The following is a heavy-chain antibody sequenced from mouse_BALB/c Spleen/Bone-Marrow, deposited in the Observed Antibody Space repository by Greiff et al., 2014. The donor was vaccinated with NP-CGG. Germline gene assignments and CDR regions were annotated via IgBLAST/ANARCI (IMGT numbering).Heavy chain of an antibody. CDR1: GYTSTFYW. V-gene: IGHV1S81*02. J-gene: IGHJ3*01. CDR3: SRYDGPAGFAY. CDR2: INPSNGRT. D-gene: IGHD2-3*01. Sequence: QVQLQQSGAELVKPGASVKLSCKASGYTSTFYWIHWVKQRPGQGLEWIGEINPSNGRTNYNEEFKNKATLTVDKSSSTAYMQLSSLTSEDSAVYFCSRYDGPAGFAYWGQGTLVTVSA.